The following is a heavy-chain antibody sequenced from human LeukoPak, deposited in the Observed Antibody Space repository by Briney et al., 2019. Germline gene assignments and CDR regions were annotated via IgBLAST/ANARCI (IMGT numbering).Heavy chain of an antibody. D-gene: IGHD2-2*01. CDR1: GFTSSAYD. Sequence: HSGESLRLSCAASGFTSSAYDMHWARQITGGGLEWVSTSGTVGDTFYSDSVKGRFTISRENAKNSVHLQMNSLRVEDSAIYFCVRAAMPYIINGRRFDYWGQGTLVTVSS. V-gene: IGHV3-13*04. CDR2: SGTVGDT. CDR3: VRAAMPYIINGRRFDY. J-gene: IGHJ4*02.